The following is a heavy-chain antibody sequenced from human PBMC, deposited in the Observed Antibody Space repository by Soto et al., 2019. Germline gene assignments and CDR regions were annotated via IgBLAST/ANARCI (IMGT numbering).Heavy chain of an antibody. CDR2: LYYSGST. V-gene: IGHV4-31*03. CDR3: ARGGRRSPGMDV. CDR1: GGSISSGGYY. Sequence: QVQLQESGPGLVKPSQTLSLTCTVSGGSISSGGYYWSWIRQHPGKGLEWIGYLYYSGSTYYNTSLKSRVTISVDTSKNQFSLKLSSVTAAHTAVYYCARGGRRSPGMDVWGQGTTVTVSS. J-gene: IGHJ6*02.